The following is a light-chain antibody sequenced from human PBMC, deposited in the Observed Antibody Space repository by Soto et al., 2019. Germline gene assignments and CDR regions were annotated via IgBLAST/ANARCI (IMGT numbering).Light chain of an antibody. CDR3: QKYNTASMS. CDR1: QCISNY. Sequence: DIQMTQSPSSLSASVGDRVTITCRASQCISNYLAWYQQKPGKVPKLLIYAASTLQSGVPSRFSGSGSGTDFTLTISSLQPEDVATYYFQKYNTASMSFGQGTKVEIK. V-gene: IGKV1-27*01. CDR2: AAS. J-gene: IGKJ1*01.